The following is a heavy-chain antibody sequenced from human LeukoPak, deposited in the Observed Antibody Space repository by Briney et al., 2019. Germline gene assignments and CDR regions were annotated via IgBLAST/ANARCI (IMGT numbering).Heavy chain of an antibody. CDR1: GFSFITYA. V-gene: IGHV3-48*03. CDR3: VTGSGTHYYFYYMDV. J-gene: IGHJ6*03. Sequence: GGSRRLSCAASGFSFITYAMNWVRQAPGKGLEWVSGISGTGSAVGYADSVKGRFTVSRDTSKRTVYLQMSGLRVDDTATYYCVTGSGTHYYFYYMDVWGKGTPVTVSS. D-gene: IGHD1-26*01. CDR2: ISGTGSAV.